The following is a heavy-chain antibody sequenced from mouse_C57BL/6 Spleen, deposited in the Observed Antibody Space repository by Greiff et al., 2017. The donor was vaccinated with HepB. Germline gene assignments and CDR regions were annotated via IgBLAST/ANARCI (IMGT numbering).Heavy chain of an antibody. Sequence: QVQLKESGPELVKPGASVKISCKASGYAFSSSWMNWVKQRPGKGLEWIGRIYPGDGDTNYNGKFKGKATLTADKSSSTAYMQLSSLTSEDSAVYFCARRVVYYFDYWGQGTTLTVSS. CDR3: ARRVVYYFDY. V-gene: IGHV1-82*01. D-gene: IGHD1-1*01. J-gene: IGHJ2*01. CDR2: IYPGDGDT. CDR1: GYAFSSSW.